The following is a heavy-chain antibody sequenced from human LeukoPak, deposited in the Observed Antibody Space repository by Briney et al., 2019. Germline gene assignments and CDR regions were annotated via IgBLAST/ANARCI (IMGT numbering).Heavy chain of an antibody. Sequence: GGSLRLSCAASGFTVSSNYMSWVRQAPGKGLEWVSVIYSGGSTYYADSVKGRLTISRDNSKNTLYLQMNSLRAEDSAVYYCARDPGGIGYYYAYWGQGTLVTVSS. V-gene: IGHV3-53*01. CDR2: IYSGGST. CDR3: ARDPGGIGYYYAY. D-gene: IGHD3-22*01. J-gene: IGHJ4*02. CDR1: GFTVSSNY.